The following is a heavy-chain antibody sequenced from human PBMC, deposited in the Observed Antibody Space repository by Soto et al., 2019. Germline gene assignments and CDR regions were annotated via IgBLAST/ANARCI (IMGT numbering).Heavy chain of an antibody. V-gene: IGHV4-34*01. CDR1: GGSFSGYC. CDR2: IDHSGST. Sequence: SETLSLTCAVYGGSFSGYCWSWIRQPPGKGLEWIGEIDHSGSTNYNPSLKSRVTISVDTSKNQFSLKLSSVTAADTAVYYCARREIVGATIDYWGQGTLVTVSS. D-gene: IGHD1-26*01. J-gene: IGHJ4*02. CDR3: ARREIVGATIDY.